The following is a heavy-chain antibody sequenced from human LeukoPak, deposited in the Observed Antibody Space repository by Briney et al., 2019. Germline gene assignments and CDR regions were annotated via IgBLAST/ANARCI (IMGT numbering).Heavy chain of an antibody. CDR1: GFAFSTYW. J-gene: IGHJ6*02. D-gene: IGHD3-3*01. CDR3: ARVGKGGFLEWLPLSNYYHYGMDV. CDR2: IKQDGSEK. Sequence: PGGSLRLSCAASGFAFSTYWMSWVRQAPGKGLEWVANIKQDGSEKYYVDSMKGRFTISRDNAKNSLFLQMNSLRVEDTAVYYCARVGKGGFLEWLPLSNYYHYGMDVWGQGTTVTVSS. V-gene: IGHV3-7*01.